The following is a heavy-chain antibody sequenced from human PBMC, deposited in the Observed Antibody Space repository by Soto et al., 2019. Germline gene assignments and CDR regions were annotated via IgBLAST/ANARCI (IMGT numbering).Heavy chain of an antibody. CDR3: ASGAPLLRYFDWLLFNYYYYGMDV. Sequence: ASVKVSCKASGGTFSSYAISWVRQAPGQGLEWMGGIIPIFGTANYAQKFQGRVTITADKSTSTAYMELSSLRSEDTAVYYCASGAPLLRYFDWLLFNYYYYGMDVWGQGTTVTVSS. CDR1: GGTFSSYA. V-gene: IGHV1-69*06. J-gene: IGHJ6*02. D-gene: IGHD3-9*01. CDR2: IIPIFGTA.